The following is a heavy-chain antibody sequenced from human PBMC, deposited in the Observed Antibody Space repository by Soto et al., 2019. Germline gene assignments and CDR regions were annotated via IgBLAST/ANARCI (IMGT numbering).Heavy chain of an antibody. CDR3: ARDQRYCSGGSCYSDYYYYYGMDV. D-gene: IGHD2-15*01. J-gene: IGHJ6*02. V-gene: IGHV3-21*01. Sequence: GSLRPSCAASGFTFSSYSMNWVRQAPGKGLEWVSSISSSSSYIYYADSVKGRFTISRDNARNSLYLQMNSLRAEDTAVYYCARDQRYCSGGSCYSDYYYYYGMDVWGQGTTVTVSS. CDR1: GFTFSSYS. CDR2: ISSSSSYI.